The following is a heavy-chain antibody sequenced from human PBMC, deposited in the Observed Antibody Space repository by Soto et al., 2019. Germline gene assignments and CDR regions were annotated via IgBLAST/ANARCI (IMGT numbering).Heavy chain of an antibody. CDR2: IKNTADGETA. J-gene: IGHJ4*02. CDR1: GFTFRNAW. V-gene: IGHV3-15*01. Sequence: GGSLRLSCAASGFTFRNAWMTWVRQAPGKGLEWVGRIKNTADGETADYAAPVKGRFTISRDDSKNTLFLQMNSLKTEDTAVYYCMNTYFDYWGQGSLVTVS. CDR3: MNTYFDY.